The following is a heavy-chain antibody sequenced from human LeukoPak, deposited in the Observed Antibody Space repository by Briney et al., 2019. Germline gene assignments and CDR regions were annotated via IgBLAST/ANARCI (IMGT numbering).Heavy chain of an antibody. V-gene: IGHV1-58*01. J-gene: IGHJ4*02. CDR3: AAALGITGTTPFDY. CDR2: IVVGSGNT. CDR1: GFTFTSSA. Sequence: GTSVKVSCKASGFTFTSSAVQWVRQARGQRLEWIGWIVVGSGNTNYAQKFQERVTITRDMSTSTAYMELSSLRSEDTAVYYCAAALGITGTTPFDYWGQGTLVTVSS. D-gene: IGHD1-7*01.